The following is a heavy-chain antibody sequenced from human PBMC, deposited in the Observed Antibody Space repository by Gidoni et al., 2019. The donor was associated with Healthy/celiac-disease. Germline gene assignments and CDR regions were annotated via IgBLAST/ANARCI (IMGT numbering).Heavy chain of an antibody. CDR2: ISSSGSTI. V-gene: IGHV3-48*03. J-gene: IGHJ4*02. Sequence: EVQLVEYGGGLVQPGGSLRLSCAPSGFTFSSYEMNWVRQAPGKGLEWMSYISSSGSTIYYADSVKGRFTISRDNAKSSLYLQMNSLRAEDTAVYYCARVEAMVRGITDYWGQGTLVTVSS. CDR3: ARVEAMVRGITDY. D-gene: IGHD3-10*01. CDR1: GFTFSSYE.